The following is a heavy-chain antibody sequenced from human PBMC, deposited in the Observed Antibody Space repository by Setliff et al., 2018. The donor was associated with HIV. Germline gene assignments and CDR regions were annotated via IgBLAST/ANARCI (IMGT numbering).Heavy chain of an antibody. CDR2: INHSGST. V-gene: IGHV4-34*01. Sequence: PSETLSLTCAVYGGSFSSYYWSWIRQPPGKGLEWIGEINHSGSTNYSPSLKSRVTISVDTSKNQFSLKLSSVSAADTAVYYCARTVRREFRTNVGDHYYFYMDVWGKGTTVTV. J-gene: IGHJ6*03. D-gene: IGHD3-3*01. CDR1: GGSFSSYY. CDR3: ARTVRREFRTNVGDHYYFYMDV.